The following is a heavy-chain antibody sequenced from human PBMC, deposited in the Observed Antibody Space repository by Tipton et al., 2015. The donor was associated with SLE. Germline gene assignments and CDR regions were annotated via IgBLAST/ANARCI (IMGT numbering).Heavy chain of an antibody. CDR1: GGSISSLH. CDR2: IYFSGTT. V-gene: IGHV4-59*11. J-gene: IGHJ4*02. CDR3: ARRFRDSYYFDY. Sequence: TLSLTCTVSGGSISSLHWSWIRQSPGKGLEWIGYIYFSGTTSYNPSLESRVIISVDTSKNQFSLKLSSVTAADTAVYYCARRFRDSYYFDYWGQGTLVTVSS. D-gene: IGHD3-16*01.